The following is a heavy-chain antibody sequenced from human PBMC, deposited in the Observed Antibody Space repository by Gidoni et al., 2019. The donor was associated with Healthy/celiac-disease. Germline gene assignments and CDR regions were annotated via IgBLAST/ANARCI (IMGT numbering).Heavy chain of an antibody. J-gene: IGHJ6*02. V-gene: IGHV3-33*01. CDR3: AREGPTPPHSYGMDV. CDR1: GFTFCSYG. Sequence: QVQLVESGGGVVQPGRSLRLSSAASGFTFCSYGMPWVRQAPGKGLEWVAVIWYDGSNKYYADSVKGRFTISRDNSKNTLYLQMNSLRAEDTAVYYCAREGPTPPHSYGMDVWGQGTTVTVSS. CDR2: IWYDGSNK.